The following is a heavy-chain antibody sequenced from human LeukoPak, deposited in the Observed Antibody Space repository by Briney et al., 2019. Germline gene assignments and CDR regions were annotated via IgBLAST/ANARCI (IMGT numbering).Heavy chain of an antibody. J-gene: IGHJ4*02. V-gene: IGHV3-23*01. CDR3: AKDHCGSCSGDDYFDH. Sequence: SGGPLRLSCAASGFTFSTSAMNWVRQAPGKGLEWVSGMSASGGSTYYAHSVKGRFTISRDNSKNTLHLQMKSLRAEDTVVYYCAKDHCGSCSGDDYFDHWGQGALVTVSS. CDR2: MSASGGST. D-gene: IGHD2-15*01. CDR1: GFTFSTSA.